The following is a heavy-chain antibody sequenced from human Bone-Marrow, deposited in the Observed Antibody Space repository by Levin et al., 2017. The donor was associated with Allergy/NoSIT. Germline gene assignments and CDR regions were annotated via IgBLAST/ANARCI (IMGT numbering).Heavy chain of an antibody. CDR2: ISSNGGST. J-gene: IGHJ6*02. CDR3: ASSVAGDTAMVSGMDV. Sequence: GGSLRLSCAASGFTFSSYAMHWVRQAPGKGLEYVSAISSNGGSTYYANSVKGRFTISRDNSKNTLYLQMGSLRAEDMAVYYCASSVAGDTAMVSGMDVWGQGTTVTVSS. V-gene: IGHV3-64*01. D-gene: IGHD5-18*01. CDR1: GFTFSSYA.